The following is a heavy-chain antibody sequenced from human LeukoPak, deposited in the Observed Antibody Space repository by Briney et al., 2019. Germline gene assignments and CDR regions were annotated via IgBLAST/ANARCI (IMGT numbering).Heavy chain of an antibody. Sequence: GASLRLSCAASGFTFSSYAMSWVRQAPGKGLEWVSAISGSGGSTYYADSVKGRFTISRDNSKNTLYLQMNSLRAEDTAVYYCAKTPYIAAAGRVDYWGQGTLVTVSP. CDR2: ISGSGGST. CDR1: GFTFSSYA. CDR3: AKTPYIAAAGRVDY. V-gene: IGHV3-23*01. J-gene: IGHJ4*02. D-gene: IGHD6-13*01.